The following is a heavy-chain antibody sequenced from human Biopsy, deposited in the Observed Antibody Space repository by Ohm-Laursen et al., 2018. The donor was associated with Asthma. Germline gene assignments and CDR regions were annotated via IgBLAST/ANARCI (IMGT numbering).Heavy chain of an antibody. V-gene: IGHV1-69*04. CDR1: GGSFSNFA. CDR3: ARCQVGYSSGWSLLLKKIYYSGMDV. CDR2: ILIKFDIT. Sequence: SSVKVSCKASGGSFSNFAFSWVRQAPGHGLEWMGTILIKFDITSYAEKFQGRVTITADKSTSTTYMELSRLRSEDTAVYYCARCQVGYSSGWSLLLKKIYYSGMDVWGQGTAVTVSS. J-gene: IGHJ6*02. D-gene: IGHD6-19*01.